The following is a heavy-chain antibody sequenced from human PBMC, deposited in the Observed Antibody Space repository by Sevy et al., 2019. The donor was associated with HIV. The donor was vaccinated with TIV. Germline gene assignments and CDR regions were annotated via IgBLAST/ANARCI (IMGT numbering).Heavy chain of an antibody. CDR2: MYGTVEPNGNT. D-gene: IGHD3-9*01. J-gene: IGHJ4*02. Sequence: SETLSLTCSISGGSITTGPYYWAWIRQSPGKGPEWLGSMYGTVEPNGNTYYNPTLKTRIDMSMDKSNNRFALSLRSVIAADTAVYFCAKSLSDWYDFPAFDHWSQGIPVTVSS. V-gene: IGHV4-39*02. CDR1: GGSITTGPYY. CDR3: AKSLSDWYDFPAFDH.